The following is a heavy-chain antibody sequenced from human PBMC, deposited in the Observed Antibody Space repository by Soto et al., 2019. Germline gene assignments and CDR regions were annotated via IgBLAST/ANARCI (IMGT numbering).Heavy chain of an antibody. V-gene: IGHV3-66*01. CDR3: ARDAVGYCSGGSCSDAFDI. CDR1: GLTVSSNY. J-gene: IGHJ3*02. D-gene: IGHD2-15*01. Sequence: EVQLVESGGGLVQPGGSLRLSCVASGLTVSSNYMSWVRQAPGKGLEWVSVIYSGGSTYYADSVKGRFTISRDNSKNTLYLQMNSLRAEDAAVYYCARDAVGYCSGGSCSDAFDIWGQGRMVTVSS. CDR2: IYSGGST.